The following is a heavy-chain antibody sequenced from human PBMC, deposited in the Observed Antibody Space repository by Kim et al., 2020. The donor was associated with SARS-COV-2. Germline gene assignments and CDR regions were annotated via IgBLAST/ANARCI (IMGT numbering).Heavy chain of an antibody. J-gene: IGHJ4*02. D-gene: IGHD3-22*01. CDR3: ARGEGYNYESGYYLHHFDS. CDR1: GYTFTNYG. V-gene: IGHV1-18*01. Sequence: ASVKVSCKASGYTFTNYGITWVRQAPGQGLEWMGWISGFNDNRKYAQSLQDRVTLTTDTSTSTAYMELRSLRSDDTAVYYCARGEGYNYESGYYLHHFDSWGQGSLVTVSS. CDR2: ISGFNDNR.